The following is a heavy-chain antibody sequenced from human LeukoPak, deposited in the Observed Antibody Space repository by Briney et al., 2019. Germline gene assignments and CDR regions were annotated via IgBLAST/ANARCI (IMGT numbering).Heavy chain of an antibody. CDR2: ISNGGGTT. Sequence: AGSLTLSCAACGLTFSSYDMNGAQQAQGKGLEWVSSISNGGGTTHYGDSVKGRFTISRDNSKNTLYLQMNTLRAEDTAVYYCVKGGWFDYWGQGTLVTVSS. CDR1: GLTFSSYD. D-gene: IGHD6-19*01. J-gene: IGHJ4*02. V-gene: IGHV3-23*01. CDR3: VKGGWFDY.